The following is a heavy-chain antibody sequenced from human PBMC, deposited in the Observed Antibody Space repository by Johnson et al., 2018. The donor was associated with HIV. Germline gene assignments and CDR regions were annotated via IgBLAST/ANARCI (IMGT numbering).Heavy chain of an antibody. CDR2: ISSSGSTI. CDR3: ARDSFIAVTLSDAFDI. V-gene: IGHV3-48*03. Sequence: EVQLVESGGGVVQPGRSLRLSCAASGFTVSSNYMNWVRQAPGKGLEWVSYISSSGSTIYYADSVKGRFTLSRDNAKNSLYMQMSSLRCEDTALYYCARDSFIAVTLSDAFDIWGQGTVVTVSS. D-gene: IGHD6-19*01. CDR1: GFTVSSNY. J-gene: IGHJ3*02.